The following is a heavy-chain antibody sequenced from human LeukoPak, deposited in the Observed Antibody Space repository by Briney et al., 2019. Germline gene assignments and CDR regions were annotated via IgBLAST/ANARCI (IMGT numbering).Heavy chain of an antibody. D-gene: IGHD6-6*01. Sequence: SETLSLTCTVSGGSISSGGYYWSWIRQHPGKGLEWIGYIYYSGSTYYNPSLKSRVTISVDTSKNQFSPKLSSVTAADTAVYYCARESSSSCLDYWGQGTLVTVSS. J-gene: IGHJ4*02. V-gene: IGHV4-31*03. CDR3: ARESSSSCLDY. CDR2: IYYSGST. CDR1: GGSISSGGYY.